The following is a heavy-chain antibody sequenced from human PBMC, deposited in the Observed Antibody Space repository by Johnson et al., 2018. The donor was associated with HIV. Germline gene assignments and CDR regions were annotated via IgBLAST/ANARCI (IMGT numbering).Heavy chain of an antibody. CDR3: ARVGVDDAFDF. J-gene: IGHJ3*01. D-gene: IGHD2-15*01. CDR2: INWNGGST. V-gene: IGHV3-20*04. CDR1: GFTFSDYY. Sequence: VQLVESGGGLVKPGGSLRLSCAASGFTFSDYYMSWVRQAPGKGLEWVSGINWNGGSTGYADSVKGRFTIYRDNAKNSLFLQMNSLRAEDTALYSCARVGVDDAFDFWGQGTMVTVSS.